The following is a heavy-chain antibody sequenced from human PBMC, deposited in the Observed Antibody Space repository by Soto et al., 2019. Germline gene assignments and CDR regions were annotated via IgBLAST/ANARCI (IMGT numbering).Heavy chain of an antibody. V-gene: IGHV3-30*19. CDR3: ARWGTTGGLDV. D-gene: IGHD3-16*01. CDR2: TSYDGSNK. Sequence: ESWGGVVQPGASLRLSCVGSGFTFRSYVIHWVRQAPGKGLEWVALTSYDGSNKYYDDSVKGRFTISRVNSRNTVDLHMDSLRLEDTALYYCARWGTTGGLDVWGQGTLVSVSS. J-gene: IGHJ4*02. CDR1: GFTFRSYV.